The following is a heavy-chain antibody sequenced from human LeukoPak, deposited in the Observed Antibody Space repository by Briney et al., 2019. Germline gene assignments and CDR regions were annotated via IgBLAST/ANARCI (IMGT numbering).Heavy chain of an antibody. CDR2: ISGSGGST. V-gene: IGHV3-23*01. CDR1: GFTFSSYA. Sequence: GGSLRLSCAASGFTFSSYAMSWVRQAPGKGLEWVSAISGSGGSTYHADSVKGRFTISRDKFKNTVYLQMNSLRAEDTAVYYCAKDPQVTVTGRFDHWGQGTLVTVSS. CDR3: AKDPQVTVTGRFDH. J-gene: IGHJ5*02. D-gene: IGHD4-17*01.